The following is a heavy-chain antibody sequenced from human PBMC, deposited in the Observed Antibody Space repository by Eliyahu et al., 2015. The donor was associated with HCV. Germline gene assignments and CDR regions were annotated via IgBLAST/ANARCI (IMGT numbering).Heavy chain of an antibody. CDR2: INHSAST. D-gene: IGHD1-26*01. J-gene: IGHJ5*02. Sequence: QVQLQQWGAGLLKPSETLSLTCAVFSXSFSGYXWXWIXXAPGKGLEWXAEINHSASTNYNPSLRSRVTISVDTSKNQLSLKLTSVTAADTAVYYCARGIRGANWFDPWGQGTLVTVSS. V-gene: IGHV4-34*01. CDR1: SXSFSGYX. CDR3: ARGIRGANWFDP.